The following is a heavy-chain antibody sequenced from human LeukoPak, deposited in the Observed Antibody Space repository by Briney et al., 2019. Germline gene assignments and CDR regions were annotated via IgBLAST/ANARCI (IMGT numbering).Heavy chain of an antibody. CDR2: IRYDGSNK. V-gene: IGHV3-30*02. CDR1: GFTFSSYA. CDR3: AKVRSYQLPIDY. Sequence: PGGSLRLSCAASGFTFSSYAMSWVRQAPGKGLEWVAFIRYDGSNKYYADSVKGRFTISRDNSKNTLYLQMNSLRAEDTAVYYCAKVRSYQLPIDYWGQGTLVTVSS. D-gene: IGHD2-2*01. J-gene: IGHJ4*02.